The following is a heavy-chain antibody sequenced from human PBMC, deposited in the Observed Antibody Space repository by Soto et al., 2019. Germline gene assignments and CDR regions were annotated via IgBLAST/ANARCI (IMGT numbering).Heavy chain of an antibody. J-gene: IGHJ6*02. V-gene: IGHV3-33*01. CDR3: AREDYGGYYYYGMDV. D-gene: IGHD4-17*01. CDR1: GFTFSSYG. CDR2: IWYDGSNK. Sequence: GGSLRLSCAASGFTFSSYGMHWVRQAPGKGLEWVAVIWYDGSNKYYADSVKGRFTISRDNSKNTLYLQMNSMRAEDTAVYYCAREDYGGYYYYGMDVWGQGTTVTVSS.